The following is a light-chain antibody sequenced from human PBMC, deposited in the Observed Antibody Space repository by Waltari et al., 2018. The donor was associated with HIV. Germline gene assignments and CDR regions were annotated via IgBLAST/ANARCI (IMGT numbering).Light chain of an antibody. Sequence: DIVMTQSPDSLAVSLGERATINCNSSQSVLYSSNNKNYLAWYQQKPGQPPKLLLYWASTRESAVPDRFSGSGSGTDFTLTISSLQAEDLAVYYCQQYYSTPLTFGGGTKVEIK. V-gene: IGKV4-1*01. CDR1: QSVLYSSNNKNY. CDR2: WAS. CDR3: QQYYSTPLT. J-gene: IGKJ4*01.